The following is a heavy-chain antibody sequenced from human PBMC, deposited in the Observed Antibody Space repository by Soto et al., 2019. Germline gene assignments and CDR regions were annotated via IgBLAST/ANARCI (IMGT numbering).Heavy chain of an antibody. Sequence: GGSLRLSCAASGVAFYYYNMNWVRQAPGRGLEWVSSISGSGIDIHFTESVKDRFTIDRDNPKPSLDLQMDSLGPEDTAIYYSASEWVTNYPAYYFGLLGPGTLVNLLL. J-gene: IGHJ4*02. D-gene: IGHD4-17*01. CDR3: ASEWVTNYPAYYFGL. CDR1: GVAFYYYN. CDR2: ISGSGIDI. V-gene: IGHV3-21*01.